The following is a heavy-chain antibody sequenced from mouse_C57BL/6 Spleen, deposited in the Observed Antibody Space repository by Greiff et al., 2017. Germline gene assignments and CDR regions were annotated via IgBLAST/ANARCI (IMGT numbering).Heavy chain of an antibody. D-gene: IGHD6-1*01. V-gene: IGHV1-64*01. CDR2: IHPNSGST. Sequence: QVQLKQSGAELVKPGASVKLSCKASGYTFTSYWMHWVKQRPGQGLEWIGMIHPNSGSTNYNEKFKSKATLTVDKSSSTAYMQLSSLTSEDSAVYYCARGGRDWYFDVWGTGTTVTVSS. CDR1: GYTFTSYW. J-gene: IGHJ1*03. CDR3: ARGGRDWYFDV.